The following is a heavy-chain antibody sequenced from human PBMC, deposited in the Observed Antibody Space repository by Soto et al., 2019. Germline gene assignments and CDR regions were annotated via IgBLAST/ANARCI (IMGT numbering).Heavy chain of an antibody. Sequence: QMQLVQSGPEVKKPGTSVKVSCKASGFTFIRSAVQWVRQARGQRPEWIGWIVAGSGYTNYAQKFQERVTITRDTSTTTGYTELSSLRSEDTAVDYCAAGDFRESRGYAYYGMDVWGQGTTVTVSS. V-gene: IGHV1-58*01. CDR1: GFTFIRSA. CDR3: AAGDFRESRGYAYYGMDV. J-gene: IGHJ6*02. CDR2: IVAGSGYT. D-gene: IGHD3-22*01.